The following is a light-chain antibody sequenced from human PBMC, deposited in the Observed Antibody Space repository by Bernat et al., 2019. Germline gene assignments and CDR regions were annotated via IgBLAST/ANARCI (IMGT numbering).Light chain of an antibody. CDR2: KAS. V-gene: IGKV1-5*03. J-gene: IGKJ2*01. Sequence: DIQMTQPPSTLSASLGDRVTMTCRASQSISRWLAWYQQKPGQPPKLLMYKASTLQSGVPSRFSGSGSGSEFTLTISSLQPDDSGTYYCQQYHSSSPYTFGQGTILEIK. CDR1: QSISRW. CDR3: QQYHSSSPYT.